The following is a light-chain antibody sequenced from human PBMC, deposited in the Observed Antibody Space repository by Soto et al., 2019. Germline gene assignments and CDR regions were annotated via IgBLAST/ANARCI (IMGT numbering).Light chain of an antibody. V-gene: IGKV3-15*01. CDR2: DTA. Sequence: VVTQSPATLSASPGERVTLSCRASQVVSSRLAWYQQRPGQDARLLIYDTATRAPGISARFSGSGSGTEFTLTISSMQSEDFAVYYCQEYIQWPPGMFGPGTKVDIK. J-gene: IGKJ1*01. CDR1: QVVSSR. CDR3: QEYIQWPPGM.